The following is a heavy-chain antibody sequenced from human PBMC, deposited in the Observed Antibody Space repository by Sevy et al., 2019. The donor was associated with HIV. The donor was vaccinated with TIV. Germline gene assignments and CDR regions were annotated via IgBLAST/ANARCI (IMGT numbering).Heavy chain of an antibody. CDR3: AKGGYSGSYYLDY. CDR2: ISGSGGST. CDR1: GFTFSSYA. J-gene: IGHJ4*02. D-gene: IGHD1-26*01. V-gene: IGHV3-23*01. Sequence: GGSLRLSCAASGFTFSSYAMSWVRQAPGKGLEWVSAISGSGGSTYYTDSVKGRFTISRDNSKNTLYLQMNSLRAEDTAVYYCAKGGYSGSYYLDYWGQGTLVTVSS.